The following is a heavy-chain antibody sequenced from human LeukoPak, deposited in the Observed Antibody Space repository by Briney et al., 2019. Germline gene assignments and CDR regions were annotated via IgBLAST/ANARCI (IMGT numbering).Heavy chain of an antibody. V-gene: IGHV3-7*05. D-gene: IGHD3-3*01. CDR1: GFTFSNYW. CDR2: IKQDGSEK. J-gene: IGHJ4*02. CDR3: AKEESNFWSGYPDY. Sequence: GGPLRLSCAASGFTFSNYWMTWVRQAPGKGLEWVANIKQDGSEKYYGDSVKGRFTISRDNTKNSLYLQMNSLRPEDSAVYYCAKEESNFWSGYPDYWGQGTLVTASS.